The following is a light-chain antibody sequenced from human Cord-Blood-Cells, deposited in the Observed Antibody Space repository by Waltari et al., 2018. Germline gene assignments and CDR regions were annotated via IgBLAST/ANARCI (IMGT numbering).Light chain of an antibody. J-gene: IGKJ1*01. V-gene: IGKV1-8*01. CDR3: QQYYSYPWT. Sequence: AIRMTQSPSSFSASTGDRVTITCQGSQGISSYLAWYQQKPGKAPKLLIYAASTLQSGVPSRVCGSVSGTDFTLTISCLQSEDFATYYRQQYYSYPWTFGQGTKVEIK. CDR2: AAS. CDR1: QGISSY.